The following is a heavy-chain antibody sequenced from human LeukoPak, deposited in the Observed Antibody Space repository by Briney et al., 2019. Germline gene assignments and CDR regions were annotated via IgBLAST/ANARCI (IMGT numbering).Heavy chain of an antibody. Sequence: SETLSLTCTVSGGSISSYYWSWIRQPPGKGLEWIAYLLYSGSTDYNPSLESRVTISVDTSKNQFSLKLRSVTAADTAVYYCATVAVIRGVTYFDYWGQGTLVTVSS. J-gene: IGHJ4*02. CDR3: ATVAVIRGVTYFDY. V-gene: IGHV4-59*01. D-gene: IGHD3-10*01. CDR2: LLYSGST. CDR1: GGSISSYY.